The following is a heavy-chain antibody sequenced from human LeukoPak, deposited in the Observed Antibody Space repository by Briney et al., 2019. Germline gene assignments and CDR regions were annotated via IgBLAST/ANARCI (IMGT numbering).Heavy chain of an antibody. CDR2: ISSSSSYI. J-gene: IGHJ3*02. CDR3: ARDLPIAAAGDPDAFDI. D-gene: IGHD6-13*01. CDR1: GFTFSSYS. Sequence: GGSLRLSCAASGFTFSSYSMNWVRQAPGKGLEWVSSISSSSSYIYYADSLKGRFTISRDNAKNSLYLQMNSLRAEDTAVYYCARDLPIAAAGDPDAFDIWGQGTMVTVSS. V-gene: IGHV3-21*01.